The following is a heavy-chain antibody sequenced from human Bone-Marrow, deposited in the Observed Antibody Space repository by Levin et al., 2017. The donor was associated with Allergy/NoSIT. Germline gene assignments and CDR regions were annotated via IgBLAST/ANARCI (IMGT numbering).Heavy chain of an antibody. CDR3: ARDTMIVVVSRDAFDI. D-gene: IGHD3-22*01. CDR1: GGSFSGYY. CDR2: INHSGST. Sequence: SETLSLTCAVYGGSFSGYYWSWIRQPPGKGLEWIGEINHSGSTNYNPSLKSRVTISVDTSKNQFSLKLSSVTAADTAVYYCARDTMIVVVSRDAFDIWGQGTMVTVSS. J-gene: IGHJ3*02. V-gene: IGHV4-34*01.